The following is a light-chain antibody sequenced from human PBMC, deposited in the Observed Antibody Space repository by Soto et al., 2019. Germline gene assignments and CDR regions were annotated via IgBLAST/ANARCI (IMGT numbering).Light chain of an antibody. V-gene: IGKV1-5*01. CDR3: QQYNSYPYT. CDR2: DAS. J-gene: IGKJ2*01. CDR1: QSISTW. Sequence: DIQMTQSPSTVSASVGDAVTITCRASQSISTWLAWYQQKPGKAPTLLIYDASTLESGGPSGFSGSGSGTEFTLTISSLQPDDSATYYCQQYNSYPYTFGQGTKLEIK.